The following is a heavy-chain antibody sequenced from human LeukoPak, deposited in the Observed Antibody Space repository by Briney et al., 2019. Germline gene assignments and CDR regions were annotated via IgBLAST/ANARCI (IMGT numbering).Heavy chain of an antibody. CDR3: ARGPIIDIAIVPAADEYYYMDV. CDR2: ISAYNGNT. J-gene: IGHJ6*03. CDR1: GYTFTSYD. V-gene: IGHV1-18*01. Sequence: ASVKVSCKASGYTFTSYDINWVRQATGQGLEWMGWISAYNGNTKYGQRLQGRVTMTTDTSTSTAYMELRSLRSDDTAVYYCARGPIIDIAIVPAADEYYYMDVWGKGTTVTVSS. D-gene: IGHD2-2*01.